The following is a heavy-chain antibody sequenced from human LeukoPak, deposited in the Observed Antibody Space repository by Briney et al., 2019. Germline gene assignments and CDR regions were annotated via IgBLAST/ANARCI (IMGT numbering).Heavy chain of an antibody. CDR2: INHSGST. CDR1: GGSFSGYY. CDR3: ARGPTFPIAVAGSIFDY. D-gene: IGHD6-13*01. Sequence: SETLSLTCAVYGGSFSGYYWSWIRQPPGKGLEWIGEINHSGSTNYNPSLKSRVTISVDTSKNQFSLKLSSVTAADTAVYYCARGPTFPIAVAGSIFDYWGQGTLVTVSS. J-gene: IGHJ4*02. V-gene: IGHV4-34*01.